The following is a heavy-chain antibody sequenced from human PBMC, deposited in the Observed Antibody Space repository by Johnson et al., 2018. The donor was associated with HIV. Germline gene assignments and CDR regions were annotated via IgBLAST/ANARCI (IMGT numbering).Heavy chain of an antibody. CDR3: AMMSFPILRPSPSYYGDVPRAFDI. J-gene: IGHJ3*02. Sequence: QVQLVESGGGVVQPGRSLRLSCAASGFTFSSYAMHWVRQAPGKGLEWVAVISYDGSNKYYADSVKGRFTISRDNSKNTLYLQMNSLRAEDTAVYYCAMMSFPILRPSPSYYGDVPRAFDIWGQGTMVTVSS. CDR1: GFTFSSYA. D-gene: IGHD4-17*01. V-gene: IGHV3-30-3*01. CDR2: ISYDGSNK.